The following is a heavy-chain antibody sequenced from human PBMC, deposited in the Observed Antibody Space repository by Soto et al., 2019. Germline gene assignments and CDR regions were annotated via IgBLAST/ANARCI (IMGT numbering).Heavy chain of an antibody. CDR3: AKERSVVATIPDFDY. V-gene: IGHV3-30*18. CDR1: GFTFSSFG. D-gene: IGHD5-12*01. J-gene: IGHJ4*02. CDR2: ASYDGSYK. Sequence: QVQLVESGGGVVQPGRSLRLSCAASGFTFSSFGMHWVRQAPGKGLEWVAVASYDGSYKYYADSVKGRFTISRDNSKNTLYLQMNSLIAEDTAVYYCAKERSVVATIPDFDYWGQGTLVTVSS.